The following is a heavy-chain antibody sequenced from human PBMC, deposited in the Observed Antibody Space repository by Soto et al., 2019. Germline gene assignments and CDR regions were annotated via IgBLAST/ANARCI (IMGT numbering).Heavy chain of an antibody. V-gene: IGHV3-53*01. CDR1: GFTVSSNY. J-gene: IGHJ4*02. CDR2: MYSGGNT. Sequence: EAQLVESGGGLIQPGGSLRLSCAASGFTVSSNYMSWIRQAPGKGLEWVSIMYSGGNTYYADSVKGRFTISRDNSKNTLYLQMNSLRVEDTAVYYCARDQQDYWGQGTLVTVSS. CDR3: ARDQQDY.